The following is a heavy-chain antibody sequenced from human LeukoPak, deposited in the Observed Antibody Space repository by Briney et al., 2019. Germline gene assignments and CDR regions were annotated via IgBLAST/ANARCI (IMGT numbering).Heavy chain of an antibody. J-gene: IGHJ3*02. CDR1: GFTFSSYW. CDR2: INSDGSSA. Sequence: GGSLRLSCAASGFTFSSYWMHWVRRAPGKGLVWVSRINSDGSSAGYADSVKGRFTISRDNAKNTLYLQMNSLRAEDTAVYYCARFAYDFWSGIDAFDIWGQGTMVTVSS. CDR3: ARFAYDFWSGIDAFDI. V-gene: IGHV3-74*01. D-gene: IGHD3-3*01.